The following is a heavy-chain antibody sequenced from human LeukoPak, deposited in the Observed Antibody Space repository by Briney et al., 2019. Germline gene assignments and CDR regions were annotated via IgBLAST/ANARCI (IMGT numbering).Heavy chain of an antibody. CDR2: IYHSGTT. V-gene: IGHV4-30-2*01. J-gene: IGHJ6*02. CDR1: GGSIISGGYS. CDR3: ARERNGMDV. Sequence: PSETLSLTCAVSGGSIISGGYSWSWIRQPPGKGLEWIGYIYHSGTTYYNPSLKSRVTISVDKSKNQFSLKLTSVTAADTAVYYCARERNGMDVWGQGTTVTVSS.